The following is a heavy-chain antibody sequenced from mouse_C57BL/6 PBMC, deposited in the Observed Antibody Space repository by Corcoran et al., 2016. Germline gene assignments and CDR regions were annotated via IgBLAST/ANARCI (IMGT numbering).Heavy chain of an antibody. V-gene: IGHV3-6*01. J-gene: IGHJ1*03. D-gene: IGHD1-1*01. CDR3: AREGDGSSYDWYFDV. CDR2: ISYDGSN. CDR1: GYSITSGNY. Sequence: DVQLQGSEPGLAEPSQPLSLTCSVTGYSITSGNYWNWIRQFPGNKLEWMGYISYDGSNNYNPSLKNRISITLDTSENQFFLKLDSVTTEDTATYYCAREGDGSSYDWYFDVWGTGTTVTVSS.